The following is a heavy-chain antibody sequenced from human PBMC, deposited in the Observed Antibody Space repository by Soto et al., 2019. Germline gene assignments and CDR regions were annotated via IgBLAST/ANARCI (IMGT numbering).Heavy chain of an antibody. CDR1: GYTFTSYD. D-gene: IGHD3-3*01. CDR2: MNPNSGNT. Sequence: QVQLVQSGAEVKKPGASVKVSCKASGYTFTSYDINWVRQATGQGLEWMGWMNPNSGNTGYAQKFQGRVTMTRNTSIGTAYMELSSLRSEDTAVYYWARRGLYYDFWSGYYTGYYYYYYMDVWGKGTTVTVSS. V-gene: IGHV1-8*01. CDR3: ARRGLYYDFWSGYYTGYYYYYYMDV. J-gene: IGHJ6*03.